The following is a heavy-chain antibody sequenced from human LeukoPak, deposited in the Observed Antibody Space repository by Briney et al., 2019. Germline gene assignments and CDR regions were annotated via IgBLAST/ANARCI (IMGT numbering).Heavy chain of an antibody. J-gene: IGHJ4*02. CDR2: IIPIFGTA. CDR1: GGTFSSYA. D-gene: IGHD1-26*01. CDR3: ARERRSGSYYSLADY. Sequence: SVKVSCKASGGTFSSYAISWVRQAPGQGLEWMGRIIPIFGTANYAQKFQGRVTITADKSTSTPYMELSSLRSEDTAVYYCARERRSGSYYSLADYWGQGTLVTVSS. V-gene: IGHV1-69*06.